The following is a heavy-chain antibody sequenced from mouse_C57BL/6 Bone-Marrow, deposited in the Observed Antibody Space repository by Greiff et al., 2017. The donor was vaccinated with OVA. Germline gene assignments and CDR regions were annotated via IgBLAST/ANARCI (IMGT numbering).Heavy chain of an antibody. J-gene: IGHJ1*03. CDR1: GYTFTSYW. CDR3: ARWRYYYGSSYWYFDV. V-gene: IGHV1-69*01. CDR2: IDPSDSYT. D-gene: IGHD1-1*01. Sequence: QVQLQQPGAELVMPGASVKLSCKASGYTFTSYWMHWVKQRPGQGLEWIGEIDPSDSYTNYNQKFKGKSTLTVDKSSSTAYMQLSSLTSEDSAVYYCARWRYYYGSSYWYFDVWGTGTTVTVSS.